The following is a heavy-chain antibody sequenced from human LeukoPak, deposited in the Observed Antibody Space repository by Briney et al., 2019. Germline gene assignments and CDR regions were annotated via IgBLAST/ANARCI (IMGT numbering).Heavy chain of an antibody. CDR2: INHSGST. CDR3: ARVSVGYFDLYGMDV. D-gene: IGHD3-9*01. CDR1: GGSFSGYY. Sequence: SETLSLTCAVYGGSFSGYYWSWIRQPPGKGLEWIGEINHSGSTNYNPSLKSRVTISVDTSKNQFSLKLSSVTAADTAVYYCARVSVGYFDLYGMDVWGQGTTVTVSS. J-gene: IGHJ6*02. V-gene: IGHV4-34*01.